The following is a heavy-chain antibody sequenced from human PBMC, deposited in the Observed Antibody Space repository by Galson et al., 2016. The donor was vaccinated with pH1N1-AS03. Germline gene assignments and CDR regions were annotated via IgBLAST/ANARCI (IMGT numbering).Heavy chain of an antibody. D-gene: IGHD5/OR15-5a*01. CDR1: GYSFADYW. CDR3: ARHRLSVTHSFSTRGIDV. J-gene: IGHJ6*04. CDR2: IYPGDSYT. V-gene: IGHV5-51*01. Sequence: QSGAEVKKSGESLRISCKGSGYSFADYWIGWVRQRPGKGLEWMGIIYPGDSYTRYSPSFQGQVTISSDKSITTAYLQWSNLKASDTAMYYCARHRLSVTHSFSTRGIDVWGKGTTVTVSS.